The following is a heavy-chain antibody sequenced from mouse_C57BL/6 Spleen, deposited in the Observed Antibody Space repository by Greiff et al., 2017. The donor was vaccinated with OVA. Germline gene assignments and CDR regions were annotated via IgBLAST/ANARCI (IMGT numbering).Heavy chain of an antibody. CDR2: ILPGRGST. Sequence: QVQLQQSGAELMKPGASVKLSCKATGYTFTGYWIEWVKQRPGHGLEWIGEILPGRGSTNYNEKFKGKATFTADTSSNTAYMQLSSLTTEDSAIYYCARSSDGSHYAMDYWGQGTSVTVSS. D-gene: IGHD2-3*01. V-gene: IGHV1-9*01. CDR1: GYTFTGYW. CDR3: ARSSDGSHYAMDY. J-gene: IGHJ4*01.